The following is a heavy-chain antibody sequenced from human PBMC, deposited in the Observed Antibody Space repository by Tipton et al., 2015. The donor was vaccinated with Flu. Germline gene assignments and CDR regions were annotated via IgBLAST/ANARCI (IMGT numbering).Heavy chain of an antibody. CDR1: GYSISTDW. V-gene: IGHV5-51*03. Sequence: VQLVQSGAEVKEPGESLKISCRASGYSISTDWIAWVRQMPGTGLEWMGIIWPDDSRTTYSPSFQGQVIISADKAISTAYLQWSSLKASDTAIYYCARLYCYSTTCYTGIDYWGQGTLLTVSS. CDR3: ARLYCYSTTCYTGIDY. CDR2: IWPDDSRT. D-gene: IGHD2-2*02. J-gene: IGHJ4*02.